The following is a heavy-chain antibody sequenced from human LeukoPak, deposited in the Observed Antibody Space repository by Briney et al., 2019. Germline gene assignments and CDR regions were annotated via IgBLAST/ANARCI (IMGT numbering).Heavy chain of an antibody. J-gene: IGHJ4*02. Sequence: ASVKVSCKASGGTFSSYAISWVRQAPGQGLEWMGGIIPIFGTANYAQKFQGRVTITTDESTSTAYMELSGLRSEDTAVYYCARARDILTGYDQYYFDYWGQGTLVTVSS. CDR1: GGTFSSYA. CDR3: ARARDILTGYDQYYFDY. D-gene: IGHD3-9*01. V-gene: IGHV1-69*05. CDR2: IIPIFGTA.